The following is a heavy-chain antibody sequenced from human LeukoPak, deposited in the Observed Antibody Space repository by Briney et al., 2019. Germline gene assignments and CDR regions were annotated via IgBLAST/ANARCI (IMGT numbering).Heavy chain of an antibody. V-gene: IGHV4-34*01. CDR3: ARGNEARLYYYGMDV. D-gene: IGHD1-1*01. J-gene: IGHJ6*02. CDR2: INHSGST. CDR1: GGSFSGYY. Sequence: SETLSLTCAVYGGSFSGYYWSWIRQPPGKGLEWIGEINHSGSTNYNPSLKGRVTISVDTSKNQFSLKLSSVTVADTAVYYCARGNEARLYYYGMDVWGQGTTVTVSS.